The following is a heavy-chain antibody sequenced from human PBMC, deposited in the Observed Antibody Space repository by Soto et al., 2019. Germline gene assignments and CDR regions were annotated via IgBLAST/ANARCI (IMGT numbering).Heavy chain of an antibody. J-gene: IGHJ3*02. Sequence: PSETLSLTCTVSGGSISSYYWSWIRQPPGKGLEWIGYIYYSGSTNYNPSLKSRVTISVDTSKNQFSLKLSSVTAADTAVYYCARASIAAPVHIWGQGTMVTV. CDR1: GGSISSYY. CDR3: ARASIAAPVHI. CDR2: IYYSGST. V-gene: IGHV4-59*01. D-gene: IGHD6-6*01.